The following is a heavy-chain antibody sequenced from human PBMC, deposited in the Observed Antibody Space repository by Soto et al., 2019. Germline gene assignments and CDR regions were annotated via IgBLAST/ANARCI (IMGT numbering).Heavy chain of an antibody. J-gene: IGHJ4*02. V-gene: IGHV4-39*01. CDR2: IYYSGST. CDR3: ARHVKGNEPYYFDY. CDR1: GGSISSSSYY. Sequence: PSETLSLTCTVSGGSISSSSYYWGWIRQPPGKGLEWIGSIYYSGSTYYNPSLKSRVTISVDTSKNQFSLKLSSVTAADTVVYYCARHVKGNEPYYFDYWGQGTLVTVSS.